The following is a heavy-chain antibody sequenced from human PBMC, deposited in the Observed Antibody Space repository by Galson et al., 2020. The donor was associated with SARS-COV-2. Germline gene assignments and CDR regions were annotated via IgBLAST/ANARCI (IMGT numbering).Heavy chain of an antibody. CDR2: ISYDGINK. J-gene: IGHJ6*02. Sequence: GWSLRLSCAASGFTFSSYAMHWVRQAPGKGLEWVGVISYDGINKYYADSVKGRFTISRDNSKHTLYLQMNSLRAEDTAIYYCARALGGNYYYGLDVWGQGTTVTVSS. V-gene: IGHV3-30*04. D-gene: IGHD1-26*01. CDR3: ARALGGNYYYGLDV. CDR1: GFTFSSYA.